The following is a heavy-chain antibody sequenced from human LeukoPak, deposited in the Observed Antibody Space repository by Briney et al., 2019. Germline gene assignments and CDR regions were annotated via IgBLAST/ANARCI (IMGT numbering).Heavy chain of an antibody. CDR1: GYTFTGYY. V-gene: IGHV1-2*06. CDR3: ASILDSSGYYSPWEVDY. J-gene: IGHJ4*02. CDR2: INPNSGGT. Sequence: ASVKVSCKASGYTFTGYYMHWVRQAPGQGLEWMGRINPNSGGTNYAQKFQGRFTMTRDTSISTAYMELSRLRSDDTAVYYCASILDSSGYYSPWEVDYWGQGTLVTVSS. D-gene: IGHD3-22*01.